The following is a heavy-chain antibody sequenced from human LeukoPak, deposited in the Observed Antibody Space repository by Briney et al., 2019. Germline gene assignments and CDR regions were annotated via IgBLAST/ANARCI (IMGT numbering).Heavy chain of an antibody. CDR3: ASEYSSSSYFDY. V-gene: IGHV1-69*13. J-gene: IGHJ4*02. CDR2: IIPIFGTA. CDR1: GGTFSSYA. Sequence: ASVNVSCKASGGTFSSYAISWVRQAPGQGLEWMGGIIPIFGTANYAQKFQGRVTITADESTSTAYMELSSLRSEDTAVYYCASEYSSSSYFDYWGQGTLVTVSS. D-gene: IGHD6-6*01.